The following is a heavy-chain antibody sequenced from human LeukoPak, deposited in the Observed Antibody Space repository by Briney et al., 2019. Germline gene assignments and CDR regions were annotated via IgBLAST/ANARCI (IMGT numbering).Heavy chain of an antibody. CDR3: ARGSIVGATPFDY. J-gene: IGHJ4*02. D-gene: IGHD1-26*01. CDR2: IYYSGST. V-gene: IGHV4-39*07. Sequence: PSETLSLTCTVSGGSISSSSYYWGWIRLPPGKGLEWIGSIYYSGSTYYNPSLKSRVTISVDTSKNQFSLKLNSVTAADTAVYYCARGSIVGATPFDYWGQGTLVTVSS. CDR1: GGSISSSSYY.